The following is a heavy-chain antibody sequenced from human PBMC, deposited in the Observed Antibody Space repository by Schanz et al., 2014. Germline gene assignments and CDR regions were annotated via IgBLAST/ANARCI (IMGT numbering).Heavy chain of an antibody. D-gene: IGHD4-4*01. V-gene: IGHV3-48*01. CDR2: ISSASSTI. J-gene: IGHJ5*02. CDR1: GFTFSSYS. CDR3: ARAGYDADNYFDP. Sequence: EVQLVESGGGLVQPGGSLRLSCAASGFTFSSYSMNWVRQAPGKGLEWVSYISSASSTINYADSVKGRFTISRDNAKNSLLLQMNSLRAEDTAVYYCARAGYDADNYFDPWGQGTLVTVSS.